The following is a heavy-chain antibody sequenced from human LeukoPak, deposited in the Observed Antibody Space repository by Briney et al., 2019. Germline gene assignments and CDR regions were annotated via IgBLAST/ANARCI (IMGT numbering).Heavy chain of an antibody. CDR1: GGSTSIYY. J-gene: IGHJ4*02. D-gene: IGHD5-12*01. V-gene: IGHV4-59*12. Sequence: PSETLSLTCTVSGGSTSIYYRNWIRQPPGKGLEWIGYISYTGSTNYNPSLKSRVTMLVDTSKNQFSLKLRSVTAADTAVYYCARGDGYSGYALEFWGKGALVTVSS. CDR3: ARGDGYSGYALEF. CDR2: ISYTGST.